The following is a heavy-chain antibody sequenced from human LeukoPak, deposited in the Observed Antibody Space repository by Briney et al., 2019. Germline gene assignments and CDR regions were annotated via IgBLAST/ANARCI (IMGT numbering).Heavy chain of an antibody. D-gene: IGHD2-15*01. Sequence: SETLSLTCAVSGGSISSGGYSWSWIRQPPGEGLEWIGYIYHSGSTYYNPSLKSRVTISVDRSKNQFSLKLSSVTAADTAVYYCAREIYSRYFDYWGQGTLVTVSS. CDR3: AREIYSRYFDY. CDR2: IYHSGST. J-gene: IGHJ4*02. CDR1: GGSISSGGYS. V-gene: IGHV4-30-2*01.